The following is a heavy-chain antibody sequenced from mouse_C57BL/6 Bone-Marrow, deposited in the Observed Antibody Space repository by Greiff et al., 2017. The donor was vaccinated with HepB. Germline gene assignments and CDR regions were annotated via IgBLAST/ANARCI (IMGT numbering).Heavy chain of an antibody. CDR3: ARHGHGYYRFAY. J-gene: IGHJ3*01. CDR1: GFTFSSYG. D-gene: IGHD2-3*01. CDR2: ISSGGSYT. Sequence: EVKLVESGGDLVKPGGSLKLSCAASGFTFSSYGMSWVRQTPDKRLEWVATISSGGSYTYYPDSVKGRFTISRDNAKNTLYLQMSSLKSEDTAMYYCARHGHGYYRFAYWGQGTLVTVSA. V-gene: IGHV5-6*01.